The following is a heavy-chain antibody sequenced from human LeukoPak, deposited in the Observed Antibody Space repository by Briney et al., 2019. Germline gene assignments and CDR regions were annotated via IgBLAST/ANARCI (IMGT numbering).Heavy chain of an antibody. CDR2: MSPNSGNT. J-gene: IGHJ4*02. Sequence: ASVKVSCKASGYTFTSYDINWVRQATGQGPEWMGWMSPNSGNTGYAQKFQGRVTMTRNTSISTAYMELSSLRSEDTAVYYCARGRGFDYGGNFVWGYWGQGTLVTVSS. D-gene: IGHD4-23*01. V-gene: IGHV1-8*01. CDR1: GYTFTSYD. CDR3: ARGRGFDYGGNFVWGY.